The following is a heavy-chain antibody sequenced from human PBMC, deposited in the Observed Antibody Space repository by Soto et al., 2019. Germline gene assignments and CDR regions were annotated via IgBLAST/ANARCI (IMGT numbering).Heavy chain of an antibody. Sequence: ASVKVSCKASGYIFTSYAMHWVRQAPGQRFEWMGWINAGNGNTKYSQKFQGRVTITRDTSASTAYMELSSLRSEDTAVYYCAREVVGVVAATQTYYMEVWGKGTTVTVS. CDR3: AREVVGVVAATQTYYMEV. D-gene: IGHD2-15*01. CDR1: GYIFTSYA. J-gene: IGHJ6*03. V-gene: IGHV1-3*01. CDR2: INAGNGNT.